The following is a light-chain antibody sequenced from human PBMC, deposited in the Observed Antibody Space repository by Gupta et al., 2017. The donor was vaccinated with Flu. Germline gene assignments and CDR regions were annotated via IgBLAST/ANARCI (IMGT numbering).Light chain of an antibody. CDR3: QQSDRTPYS. CDR1: QSISSY. Sequence: DIQMTQSPSSLSASVGDRVTITCRASQSISSYLNWYQQKPGKAPKVLIYAASSLQSGVPSRFSGSGSGTDFTLTISSLQFEDFATYYCQQSDRTPYSFGQGTKLEIK. J-gene: IGKJ2*03. CDR2: AAS. V-gene: IGKV1-39*01.